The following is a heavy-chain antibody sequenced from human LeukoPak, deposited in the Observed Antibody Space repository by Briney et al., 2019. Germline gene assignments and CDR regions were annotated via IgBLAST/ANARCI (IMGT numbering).Heavy chain of an antibody. CDR1: GGSISSYY. CDR2: IYYSGST. Sequence: KSSETLSLTCTVSGGSISSYYWSWIRQPPGKGLEWIGYIYYSGSTNYNPSLKSRVTVSVDTSKSQFSLKMYSVTAADTAVYYCARHCRTYYSPLDFWGQGTLVTVSS. V-gene: IGHV4-59*08. CDR3: ARHCRTYYSPLDF. D-gene: IGHD3-10*01. J-gene: IGHJ4*02.